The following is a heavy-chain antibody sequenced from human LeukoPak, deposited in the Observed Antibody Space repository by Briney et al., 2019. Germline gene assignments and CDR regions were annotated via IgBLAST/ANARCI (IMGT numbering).Heavy chain of an antibody. D-gene: IGHD3-22*01. CDR2: IKQDGGEI. CDR1: GFTFSRYW. CDR3: ARDKGDYDTSGSLFVF. V-gene: IGHV3-7*03. Sequence: GGSLRLSCAASGFTFSRYWMSWVRQVPRKGLEWVDNIKQDGGEIYYVDSVKGRFTISRDNAKSSLYLQMNSLRAGDTAVYYCARDKGDYDTSGSLFVFGGQGTLVTVSS. J-gene: IGHJ4*02.